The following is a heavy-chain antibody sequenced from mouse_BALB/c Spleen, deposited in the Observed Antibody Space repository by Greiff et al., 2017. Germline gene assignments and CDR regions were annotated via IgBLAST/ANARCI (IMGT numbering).Heavy chain of an antibody. Sequence: QVQLQQSGAELAKPGASVKMSCKASGYTFTSYWMHWVKQRPGQGLEWIGYINPSTGYTEYNQKFKDKATLTAAKSSSTAYMQLSSLTSEDSAVYYCARALYYRYDEGVPWFAYWGQGTLVTVSA. CDR1: GYTFTSYW. V-gene: IGHV1-7*01. CDR3: ARALYYRYDEGVPWFAY. J-gene: IGHJ3*01. D-gene: IGHD2-14*01. CDR2: INPSTGYT.